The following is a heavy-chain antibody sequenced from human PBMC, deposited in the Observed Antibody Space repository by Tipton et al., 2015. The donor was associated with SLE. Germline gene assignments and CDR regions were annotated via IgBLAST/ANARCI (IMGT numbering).Heavy chain of an antibody. CDR2: IYHSGST. CDR3: ARDDGAFDP. CDR1: GYSISSGYY. V-gene: IGHV4-38-2*02. Sequence: TLSLTCAVSGYSISSGYYWGWIRQPPGKGLEWIGSIYHSGSTYYNPSLKSRVTISVDTSKNQFSLKLSSVTAADTAVYYCARDDGAFDPWGQGTLVTVSS. D-gene: IGHD5-24*01. J-gene: IGHJ5*02.